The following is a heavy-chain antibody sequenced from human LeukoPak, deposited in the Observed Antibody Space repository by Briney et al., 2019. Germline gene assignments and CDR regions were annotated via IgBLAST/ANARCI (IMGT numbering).Heavy chain of an antibody. Sequence: ASVKVSCKASGGTFSSYAISWVRQAPGQGLEWMGGIIPIFGTANYAQKFQGRVTITADKSTSTAYMELKSLRFDDTAVYYCARNGFRYSSRYFDYWGQGTLVTVSS. V-gene: IGHV1-69*06. CDR3: ARNGFRYSSRYFDY. J-gene: IGHJ4*02. CDR1: GGTFSSYA. CDR2: IIPIFGTA. D-gene: IGHD6-13*01.